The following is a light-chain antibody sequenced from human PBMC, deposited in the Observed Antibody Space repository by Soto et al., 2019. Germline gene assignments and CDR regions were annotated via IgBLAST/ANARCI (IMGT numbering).Light chain of an antibody. CDR3: QQYNNWPAIT. Sequence: EIVMTQSPATLSVSPGERATVSCRASQSVSSNLAWYQQKPGQAPRLLIYGASTRATGIPARFSGSGSGTEFTLTIGSLQSEDFAVYYCQQYNNWPAITFGQGTRLEIK. CDR2: GAS. J-gene: IGKJ5*01. CDR1: QSVSSN. V-gene: IGKV3-15*01.